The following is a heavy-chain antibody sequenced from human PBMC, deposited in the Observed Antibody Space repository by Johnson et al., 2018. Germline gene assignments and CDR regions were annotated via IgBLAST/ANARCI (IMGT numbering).Heavy chain of an antibody. D-gene: IGHD5-18*01. CDR3: ARDSTLVTRDTFDI. Sequence: QVQLVESGAEVKKPGSSVKVSCKASGGTFSSYAISWVRQAPGQGLEWMGGIIPIFGTANYAQKFQGRVTITADESTRTAYMELSSLRSGDTAVYYCARDSTLVTRDTFDIWGQGTMVTVSS. CDR1: GGTFSSYA. CDR2: IIPIFGTA. J-gene: IGHJ3*02. V-gene: IGHV1-69*01.